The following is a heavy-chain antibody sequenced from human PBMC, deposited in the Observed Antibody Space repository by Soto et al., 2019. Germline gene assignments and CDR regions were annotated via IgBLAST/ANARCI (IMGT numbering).Heavy chain of an antibody. D-gene: IGHD4-17*01. Sequence: QVQLVESGGGVVQPGRSLRLSCAASGFTFSSYGMHWVRQAPGKGLEWVAVIWYDGSNKYYADSVKDRFTISRDNSKNTLYLQMNSLRAEDTAVYYCARDRTSYYYYGMDVWGQGTTVTVSS. CDR1: GFTFSSYG. V-gene: IGHV3-33*01. CDR3: ARDRTSYYYYGMDV. J-gene: IGHJ6*02. CDR2: IWYDGSNK.